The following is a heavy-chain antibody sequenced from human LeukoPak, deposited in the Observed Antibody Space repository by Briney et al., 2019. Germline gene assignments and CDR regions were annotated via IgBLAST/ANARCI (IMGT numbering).Heavy chain of an antibody. CDR3: AKDAPNSSGWYNDAFDL. CDR1: GFTFSSYG. CDR2: IRYDGSNK. Sequence: GGSLRLSCAASGFTFSSYGMHWVRQARGKGLEWVAFIRYDGSNKYYADSVKGRITISRDNSKNTLYLKMNSLRAEDTAEYYCAKDAPNSSGWYNDAFDLWGQGTMVTVSS. V-gene: IGHV3-30*02. J-gene: IGHJ3*01. D-gene: IGHD6-19*01.